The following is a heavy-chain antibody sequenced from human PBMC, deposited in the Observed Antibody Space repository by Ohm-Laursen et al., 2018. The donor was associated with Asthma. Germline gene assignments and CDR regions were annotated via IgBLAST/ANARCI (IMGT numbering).Heavy chain of an antibody. Sequence: SQTLSLTCAVSGGSISSGGYSWSWIRQPPGKGLEWIGYIYHSGSTYYNPSLKSRVTISVDTSKNQFSLKLRSVTAADTAVYYCASLPSRNYYFGFRGQGTLVTVSS. J-gene: IGHJ4*02. D-gene: IGHD1-14*01. V-gene: IGHV4-30-2*05. CDR2: IYHSGST. CDR1: GGSISSGGYS. CDR3: ASLPSRNYYFGF.